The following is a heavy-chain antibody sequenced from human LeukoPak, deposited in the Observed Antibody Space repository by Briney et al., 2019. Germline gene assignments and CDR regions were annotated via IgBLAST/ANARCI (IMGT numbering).Heavy chain of an antibody. CDR1: GYTFTDYY. V-gene: IGHV1-2*02. J-gene: IGHJ4*02. D-gene: IGHD6-13*01. CDR3: ARYDPAYSSSWYVAGY. Sequence: ASVKVSCKTSGYTFTDYYMHWVRQAPGQGLEWMGWMNPNSGGTHYEQKFQDRVTLTRDTSTSTVYMELSSLRSEDTAVYYCARYDPAYSSSWYVAGYWGQGTLVTVSS. CDR2: MNPNSGGT.